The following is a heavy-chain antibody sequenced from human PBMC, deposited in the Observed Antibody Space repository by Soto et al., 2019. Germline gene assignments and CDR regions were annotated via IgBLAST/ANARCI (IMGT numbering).Heavy chain of an antibody. CDR1: GYTFTSYG. J-gene: IGHJ6*02. Sequence: QVQLVQSGAEVKKPGASVKVSCKASGYTFTSYGISWVRQAPGQGLEWMGWISAYNGNTNYAQKLQGRVTMTTDTSTSTAYMELRSLRSDDTAVYYCARVISRSIPLWGNYYYYGMDVWGQGTTVTVSS. V-gene: IGHV1-18*01. CDR3: ARVISRSIPLWGNYYYYGMDV. D-gene: IGHD5-18*01. CDR2: ISAYNGNT.